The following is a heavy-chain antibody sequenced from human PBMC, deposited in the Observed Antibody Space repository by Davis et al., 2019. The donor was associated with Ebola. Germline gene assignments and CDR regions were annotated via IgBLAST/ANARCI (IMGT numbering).Heavy chain of an antibody. CDR3: TTPGGQDSGYDVFDI. V-gene: IGHV1-46*03. D-gene: IGHD5-12*01. Sequence: AASVKVSCKASGYSFTSYGISRVRQAPGQGLEWMGIINPSGGSTSYAQKFQGRVTMTRDTSTSTVYMELSSLRSEDTAVYYCTTPGGQDSGYDVFDIWGQGTMVTVSS. CDR1: GYSFTSYG. J-gene: IGHJ3*02. CDR2: INPSGGST.